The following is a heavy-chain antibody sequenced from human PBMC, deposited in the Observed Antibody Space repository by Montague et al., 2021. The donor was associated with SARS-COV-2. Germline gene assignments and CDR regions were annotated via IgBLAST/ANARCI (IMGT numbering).Heavy chain of an antibody. J-gene: IGHJ4*02. CDR1: GGSFSGYY. CDR3: ARDSTVSYYFDY. V-gene: IGHV4-34*01. D-gene: IGHD4-17*01. CDR2: INHSGST. Sequence: SETLSLTCAVYGGSFSGYYWSWIRHPPGTGLEWIGEINHSGSTNYNPSLKSRVTISVDKSKNQFSLKLSSVTAADTAVYYCARDSTVSYYFDYWGQGTLVTVSS.